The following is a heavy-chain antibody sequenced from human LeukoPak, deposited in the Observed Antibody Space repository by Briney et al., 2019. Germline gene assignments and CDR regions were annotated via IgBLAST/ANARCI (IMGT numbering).Heavy chain of an antibody. V-gene: IGHV3-30*02. CDR2: IRYDGSNK. Sequence: GGSLRLSYAASGFTFDDYGMHWVRQAPGKGLEWVAFIRYDGSNKYYADSVKGRFTISRDNSKNTLYVQMNSLRAEDTAVYYCAKESMWFGESNPFDYWGQGTLVTVSS. D-gene: IGHD3-10*01. CDR3: AKESMWFGESNPFDY. J-gene: IGHJ4*02. CDR1: GFTFDDYG.